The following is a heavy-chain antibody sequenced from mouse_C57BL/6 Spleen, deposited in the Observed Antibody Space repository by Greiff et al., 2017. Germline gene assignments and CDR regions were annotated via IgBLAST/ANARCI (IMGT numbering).Heavy chain of an antibody. CDR3: ARQGSGRRGYAMDY. J-gene: IGHJ4*01. Sequence: QVQLKESGPGLVAPSQSLSITCTVSGFSLTSYGVHWVRQPPGKGLEWLVVIWSDGSTTYNSALKSRLSISKDNSKSQVFLKMNSLQTDDTAMYYGARQGSGRRGYAMDYWGQGTSVTVSS. V-gene: IGHV2-6-1*01. CDR2: IWSDGST. CDR1: GFSLTSYG. D-gene: IGHD3-2*02.